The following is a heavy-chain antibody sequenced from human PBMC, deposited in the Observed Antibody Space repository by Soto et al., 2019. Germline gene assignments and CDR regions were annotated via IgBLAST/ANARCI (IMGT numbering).Heavy chain of an antibody. V-gene: IGHV3-23*01. CDR2: ISGSGDST. CDR3: ARDQGYYDSSGYYYGYFDY. D-gene: IGHD3-22*01. J-gene: IGHJ4*02. Sequence: GGSLRLSCAASGFTFSSYAMNWVRQAPGKGLEWVSVISGSGDSTYYADSVKGRFTISRDNSKNTLYLQMNSLRAEDTAVYYCARDQGYYDSSGYYYGYFDYWGQGTLVTVSS. CDR1: GFTFSSYA.